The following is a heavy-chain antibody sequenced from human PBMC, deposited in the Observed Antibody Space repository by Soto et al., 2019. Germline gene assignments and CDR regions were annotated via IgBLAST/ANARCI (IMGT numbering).Heavy chain of an antibody. CDR3: ARGMFGGALVGATIYYGMDV. D-gene: IGHD1-26*01. CDR1: GDSVSSNSAA. Sequence: SQTLSLTCAISGDSVSSNSAAWNWIRQSPSRGLEWLGRTYYRSKWYNDYAVSVKSRITINPDTSKNQFSLQLNSVTPEDTAVYYCARGMFGGALVGATIYYGMDVWGQGTTVTVSS. J-gene: IGHJ6*02. CDR2: TYYRSKWYN. V-gene: IGHV6-1*01.